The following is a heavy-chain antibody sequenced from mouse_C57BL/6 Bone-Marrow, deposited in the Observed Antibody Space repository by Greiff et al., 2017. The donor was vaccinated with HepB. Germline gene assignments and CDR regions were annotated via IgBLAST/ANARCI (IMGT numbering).Heavy chain of an antibody. CDR2: ISDGGSYT. CDR3: ARDQRTGYYFDY. Sequence: DVMLVESGGGLVKPGGSLKLSCAASGFTFSSYAMSWVRQTPEKRLEWVATISDGGSYTYYPDNVKGRFTISRDNAKNNLYLQMSHLKSEDTAMYYCARDQRTGYYFDYWGQGTTLTVSS. CDR1: GFTFSSYA. V-gene: IGHV5-4*01. J-gene: IGHJ2*01. D-gene: IGHD4-1*01.